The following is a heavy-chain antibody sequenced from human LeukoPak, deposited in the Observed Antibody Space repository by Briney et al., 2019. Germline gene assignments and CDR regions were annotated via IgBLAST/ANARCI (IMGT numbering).Heavy chain of an antibody. D-gene: IGHD3-22*01. CDR1: GFTFSSYR. V-gene: IGHV3-7*01. CDR2: IKQDGSER. J-gene: IGHJ4*02. Sequence: GGSLRLSCAASGFTFSSYRMSWVSQAPGKGLEWVANIKQDGSERYYVDSVKGRFTISRDNVENSLYLQMNSLRAEDTAVYYCATYSDDSGHLRRFDYWGQGTLVSVSS. CDR3: ATYSDDSGHLRRFDY.